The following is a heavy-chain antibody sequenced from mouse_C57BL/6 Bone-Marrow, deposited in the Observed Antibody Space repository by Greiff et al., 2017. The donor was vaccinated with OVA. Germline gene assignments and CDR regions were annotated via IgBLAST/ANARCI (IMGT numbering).Heavy chain of an antibody. CDR3: TRGNDSMFAY. V-gene: IGHV5-9-1*02. J-gene: IGHJ3*01. D-gene: IGHD2-4*01. CDR1: GFTFSSYA. Sequence: DVMLVESGEGLVKPGGSLKLSCAASGFTFSSYAMSWVRQTPEKRLEWVAYISSGGDYIYYADTVKGRFTISRDNARNTLYLQMSSLKSEDTAMYYCTRGNDSMFAYWGQGTLVTVSA. CDR2: ISSGGDYI.